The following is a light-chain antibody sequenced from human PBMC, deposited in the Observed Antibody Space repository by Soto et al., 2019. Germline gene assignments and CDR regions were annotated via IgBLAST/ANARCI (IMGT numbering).Light chain of an antibody. CDR1: QSVSSNY. CDR2: GAS. V-gene: IGKV3-20*01. CDR3: QQYGSLPWT. Sequence: EIVLTQSPDTLSLSLGERATLSCRASQSVSSNYLAWYQQKPGQAPRLLFYGASSRATGIPDRFSGSGSGTDFTLTISRLEPEDFAVYHCQQYGSLPWTFGQGTKVDIK. J-gene: IGKJ1*01.